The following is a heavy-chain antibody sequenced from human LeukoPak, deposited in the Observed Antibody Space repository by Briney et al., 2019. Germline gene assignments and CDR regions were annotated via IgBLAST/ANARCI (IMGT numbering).Heavy chain of an antibody. CDR3: AKGGSGWYSDFDY. Sequence: GGSLRLSRAASGFTCSSYGMHWVPQAPGKGLEWVVVISYDGSNKYYADSVKGRLAISRDNSKNTLYLQMNSLRAEDTAVYYCAKGGSGWYSDFDYWGQGTLVTVSS. J-gene: IGHJ4*02. V-gene: IGHV3-30*18. D-gene: IGHD6-19*01. CDR1: GFTCSSYG. CDR2: ISYDGSNK.